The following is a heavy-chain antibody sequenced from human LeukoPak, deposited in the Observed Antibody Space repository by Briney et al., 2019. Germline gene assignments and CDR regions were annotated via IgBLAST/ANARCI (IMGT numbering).Heavy chain of an antibody. V-gene: IGHV3-74*01. CDR3: ARESDSGCFDY. D-gene: IGHD1-26*01. CDR2: INTDGSST. Sequence: GGSLRLSCAASGFTFSSYWMHWVRQAPGKGLVWVSRINTDGSSTSYADSVKGRFTISRDNAKNTLYLQMNSLRAEDTAVYYCARESDSGCFDYWGQGTLVTVSS. CDR1: GFTFSSYW. J-gene: IGHJ4*02.